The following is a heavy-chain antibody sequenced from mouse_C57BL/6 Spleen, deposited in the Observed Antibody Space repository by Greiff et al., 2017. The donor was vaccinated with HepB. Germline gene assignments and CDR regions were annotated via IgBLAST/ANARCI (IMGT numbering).Heavy chain of an antibody. D-gene: IGHD1-1*01. CDR1: GYTFTSYW. CDR2: IHPNSGST. J-gene: IGHJ1*03. Sequence: VQLQQPGAELVKPGASVKLSCKASGYTFTSYWMHWVKQRPGQGLEWIGMIHPNSGSTNYNEKFKSKATLTVDNSSSTAYMQLSSLTSEDSAVYYCARSLYYGSSYGWYFDVWGTGTTVTVSS. CDR3: ARSLYYGSSYGWYFDV. V-gene: IGHV1-64*01.